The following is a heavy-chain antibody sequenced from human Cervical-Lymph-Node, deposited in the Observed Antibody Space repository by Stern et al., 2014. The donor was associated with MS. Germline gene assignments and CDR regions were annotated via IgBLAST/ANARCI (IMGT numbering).Heavy chain of an antibody. J-gene: IGHJ4*02. Sequence: QITLKESGPTLVKPTQTLTLTCTFSGFSLSTSGVGVGRIRQPPGKALEWLALIYWDDDKRYSPSLKSRVTITKDTSKNQVVLTMTNMDPVDTATYYCAHRLGAVAAFDYWGQGTLVTVSS. V-gene: IGHV2-5*02. CDR2: IYWDDDK. D-gene: IGHD6-19*01. CDR1: GFSLSTSGVG. CDR3: AHRLGAVAAFDY.